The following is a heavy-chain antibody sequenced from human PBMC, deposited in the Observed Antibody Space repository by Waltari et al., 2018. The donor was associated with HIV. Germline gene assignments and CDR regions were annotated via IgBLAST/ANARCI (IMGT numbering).Heavy chain of an antibody. J-gene: IGHJ4*02. CDR2: IYSGGST. V-gene: IGHV3-53*01. CDR3: ARGFGCGGDCYYFDY. CDR1: GSSVRSNY. D-gene: IGHD2-21*02. Sequence: EVQLVESGGGLIQPGGSLRLSCAASGSSVRSNYMIWVRQAPGKGLEWVSVIYSGGSTYYADSVKGRFTISRDNSKNTLYLQMNSLRAEDTAVYYCARGFGCGGDCYYFDYWGQGTLVTVSS.